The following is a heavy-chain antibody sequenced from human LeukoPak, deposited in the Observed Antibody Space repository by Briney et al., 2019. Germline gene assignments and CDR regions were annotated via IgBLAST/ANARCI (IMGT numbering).Heavy chain of an antibody. D-gene: IGHD3-22*01. V-gene: IGHV3-21*01. CDR1: GFTFSSYS. CDR3: ARYDTSGYYFDY. CDR2: ISSSSSYI. J-gene: IGHJ4*02. Sequence: PGGSLRLSCAASGFTFSSYSMNWVRQAPGKGLDWVSSISSSSSYIYYADSVKGRFTISRDNAKNSLYLQMNSLRAEDTAVYYCARYDTSGYYFDYWGQGTLVTVSS.